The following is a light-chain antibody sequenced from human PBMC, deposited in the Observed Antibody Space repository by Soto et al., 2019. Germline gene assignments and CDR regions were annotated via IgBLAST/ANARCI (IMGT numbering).Light chain of an antibody. J-gene: IGLJ1*01. V-gene: IGLV2-14*01. CDR3: SSFTSTSTLV. CDR1: SSDVGRYDY. Sequence: QSALTQPASVSGSPGQSITISCAGTSSDVGRYDYVSWYQQHPGKAPKLMIYEVSNRPSGVSNRFSGSKSGNTASLTISGLQAEDETDYYCSSFTSTSTLVFGTGTRSPS. CDR2: EVS.